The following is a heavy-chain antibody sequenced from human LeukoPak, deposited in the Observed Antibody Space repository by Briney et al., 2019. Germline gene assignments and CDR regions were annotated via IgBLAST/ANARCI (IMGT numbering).Heavy chain of an antibody. CDR1: GYTFTSYG. V-gene: IGHV1-18*01. CDR3: ARAYCSSTSCYGDAFDI. J-gene: IGHJ3*02. D-gene: IGHD2-2*01. Sequence: GASVKVSCKASGYTFTSYGISWVRQAPGQGLEWMGWISAYNGNTNYAQKLQGRVTMTTDTSTSTAYMELRSLRSDDTAVYYCARAYCSSTSCYGDAFDIWGQGTMVTVSS. CDR2: ISAYNGNT.